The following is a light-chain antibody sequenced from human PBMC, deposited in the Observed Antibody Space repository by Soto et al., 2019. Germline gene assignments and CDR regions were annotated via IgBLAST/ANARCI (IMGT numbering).Light chain of an antibody. V-gene: IGKV1-33*01. CDR3: QHYDNLLVT. Sequence: DIPMTQSPSSLSASVGDRVTITCQASQDISKYLNWYQQKPGKAPKLLIYDASNLETGVPSRFSGGGSETDFTLTISSLQPEDIATYYCQHYDNLLVTFGPGTKVDIK. CDR2: DAS. CDR1: QDISKY. J-gene: IGKJ3*01.